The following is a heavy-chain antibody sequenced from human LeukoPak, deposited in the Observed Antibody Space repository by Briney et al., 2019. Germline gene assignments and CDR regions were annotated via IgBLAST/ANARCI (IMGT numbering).Heavy chain of an antibody. D-gene: IGHD2-21*02. CDR3: ARGAGGDVVSRYYYYYYYMDV. Sequence: PSETLSLTCAVYGGSFSGYYWSWIRQPPGKGLEWIGEINHSGSTNYNPSLKSRVTISVDTSKNQFSLKLSSVTAADTAVYYCARGAGGDVVSRYYYYYYYMDVWGKGTTVTVSS. CDR1: GGSFSGYY. V-gene: IGHV4-34*01. J-gene: IGHJ6*03. CDR2: INHSGST.